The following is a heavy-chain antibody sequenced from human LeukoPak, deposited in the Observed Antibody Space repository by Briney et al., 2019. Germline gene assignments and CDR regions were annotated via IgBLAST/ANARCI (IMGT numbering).Heavy chain of an antibody. D-gene: IGHD5-18*01. CDR1: GYSFTSYW. Sequence: GESLKISCKGSGYSFTSYWIGWVRQMPGKGLEWMGIIYPGDSDTRYSPSFQGQVTISADKSISTAYLQWSSLKASDTAMYYCARHPAYSYGSLLISPFDYWGQGTLVTVSS. V-gene: IGHV5-51*01. J-gene: IGHJ4*02. CDR2: IYPGDSDT. CDR3: ARHPAYSYGSLLISPFDY.